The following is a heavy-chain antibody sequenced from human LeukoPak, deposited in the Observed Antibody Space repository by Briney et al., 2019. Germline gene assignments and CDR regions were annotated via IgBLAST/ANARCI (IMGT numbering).Heavy chain of an antibody. D-gene: IGHD3-22*01. Sequence: GGSLRLSCAASGFTFSSYWMHWVRQAPGKGLVWVSRINSDGSSTSYADSVKGRFTISRDNAKNSLYLQMNSLRAEDTALYYCAKAPDDSSGYWTFDIWGQGTMVTVSS. V-gene: IGHV3-74*01. CDR1: GFTFSSYW. CDR3: AKAPDDSSGYWTFDI. CDR2: INSDGSST. J-gene: IGHJ3*02.